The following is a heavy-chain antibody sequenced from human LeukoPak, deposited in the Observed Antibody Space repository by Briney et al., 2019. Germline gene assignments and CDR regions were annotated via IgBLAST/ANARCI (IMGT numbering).Heavy chain of an antibody. CDR1: GFTFSSYG. CDR3: AKAGGYYGSGSYSNWFDP. J-gene: IGHJ5*02. CDR2: ISYDGSNK. D-gene: IGHD3-10*01. V-gene: IGHV3-30*18. Sequence: GGSLRLSCAASGFTFSSYGMHWVRQAPGKGLEWVAVISYDGSNKYYADSVKGRFTISRDNSKNTLYLQMNSLRAEDTAVYYCAKAGGYYGSGSYSNWFDPWGQGTLVTVSS.